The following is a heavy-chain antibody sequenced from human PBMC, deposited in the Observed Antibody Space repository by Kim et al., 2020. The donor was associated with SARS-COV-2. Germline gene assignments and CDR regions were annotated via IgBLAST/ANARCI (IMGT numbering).Heavy chain of an antibody. J-gene: IGHJ4*02. D-gene: IGHD6-19*01. V-gene: IGHV3-74*01. Sequence: GASVKGRFTIARENDKNTLYLQMSSLRAEDTAVYYCAGRQFTSGWYYFDYWGQGTLVTVPS. CDR3: AGRQFTSGWYYFDY.